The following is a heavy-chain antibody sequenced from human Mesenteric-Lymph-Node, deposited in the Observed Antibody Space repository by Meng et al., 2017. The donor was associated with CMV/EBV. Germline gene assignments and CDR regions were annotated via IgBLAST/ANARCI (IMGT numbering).Heavy chain of an antibody. J-gene: IGHJ3*02. CDR1: GFTFSSYW. CDR2: IKKDGSEK. Sequence: GGSLRLSCAVSGFTFSSYWMSWVRQASGKGLEWVATIKKDGSEKYYVDSMKGRFSISRDNAQNSLYLQMNSLRAEDTAVYYCARSGKYCSSTSCYYLDAFDIWGQGTMVTVSS. V-gene: IGHV3-7*01. D-gene: IGHD2-2*01. CDR3: ARSGKYCSSTSCYYLDAFDI.